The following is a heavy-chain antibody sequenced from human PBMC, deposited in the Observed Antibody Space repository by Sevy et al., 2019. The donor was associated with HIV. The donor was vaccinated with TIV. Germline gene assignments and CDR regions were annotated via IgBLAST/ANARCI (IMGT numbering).Heavy chain of an antibody. V-gene: IGHV4-61*01. D-gene: IGHD3-22*01. CDR3: AMEPYFFDKSGYYWDY. J-gene: IGHJ4*02. Sequence: SETLSLTCAVSGVSVSSDTYYWSWIRQPPGKGLEWIGYVYHTGSTYYSPSFKSRVTISVDTSKNQFSLRLFSVAAADTAVYYCAMEPYFFDKSGYYWDYWGQGALVTVSS. CDR1: GVSVSSDTYY. CDR2: VYHTGST.